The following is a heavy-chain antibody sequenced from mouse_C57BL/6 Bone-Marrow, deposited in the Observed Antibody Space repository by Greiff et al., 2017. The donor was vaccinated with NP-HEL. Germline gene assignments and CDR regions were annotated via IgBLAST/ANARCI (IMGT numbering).Heavy chain of an antibody. CDR2: IYPRSGNT. D-gene: IGHD1-1*01. CDR3: ARWPTVVATDY. V-gene: IGHV1-81*01. J-gene: IGHJ2*01. CDR1: GYTFTSYG. Sequence: VKLVESGAELARPGASVKLSCKASGYTFTSYGISWVKQRTGQGLEWIGEIYPRSGNTYYNEKFKGKATLTADKSSSTAYMELRSLTSEDSAVYFCARWPTVVATDYWGQGTTLTVSS.